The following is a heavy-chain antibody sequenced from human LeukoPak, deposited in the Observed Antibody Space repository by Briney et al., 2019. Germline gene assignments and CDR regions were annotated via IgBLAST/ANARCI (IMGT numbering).Heavy chain of an antibody. Sequence: PGGSLRLSCVASGFTVSSNYISWVRQAPGKGLEFVSAIYSDGDIYYADSVKGRFTISSDNSKNTVYLQMNSLRVEDTALYYCTRAQTRVTTWDRWGQGTLVTVSS. CDR1: GFTVSSNY. CDR2: IYSDGDI. V-gene: IGHV3-53*01. CDR3: TRAQTRVTTWDR. D-gene: IGHD4-17*01. J-gene: IGHJ5*02.